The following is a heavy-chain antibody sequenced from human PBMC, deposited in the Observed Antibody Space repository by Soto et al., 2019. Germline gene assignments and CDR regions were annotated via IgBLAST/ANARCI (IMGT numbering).Heavy chain of an antibody. CDR2: ISSSGTTM. CDR3: AGDPYYYGSAF. CDR1: GFRFSDHY. Sequence: GSLRLSCAASGFRFSDHYMTWIRQAPGKGLEWVSKISSSGTTMYYADSVKGRFTVSRDNAQNSLYLQVNGLRAEDTAVYYCAGDPYYYGSAFWGQGTLVTVSS. V-gene: IGHV3-11*01. D-gene: IGHD3-10*01. J-gene: IGHJ4*02.